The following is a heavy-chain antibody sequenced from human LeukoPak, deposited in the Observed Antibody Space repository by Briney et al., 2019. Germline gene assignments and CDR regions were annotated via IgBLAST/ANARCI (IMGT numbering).Heavy chain of an antibody. V-gene: IGHV4-38-2*01. CDR1: DYSISSGYY. CDR3: ARRGTWYNWNY. J-gene: IGHJ4*02. Sequence: SETLPLTCAVSDYSISSGYYWGWIRQPPGKGLEWIGSIYHSGSTYYNPSLKSRVTISVDTSKNQFSLKLSSVTAADTAVYYRARRGTWYNWNYWGQGTLVTVSS. D-gene: IGHD1-20*01. CDR2: IYHSGST.